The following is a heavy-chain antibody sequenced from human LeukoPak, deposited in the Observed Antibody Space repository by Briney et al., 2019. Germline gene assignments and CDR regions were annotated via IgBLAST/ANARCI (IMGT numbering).Heavy chain of an antibody. V-gene: IGHV4-34*01. Sequence: SETLSLTCAVYGGSFSGYYWSWIRQPPGKGLEWIGEINHSGSTNYNPSLKSRVTISVDTSKNQFSLKLSSVTAADTAVYYCARGGGSGSYCRGYFDYWGQGTLVTVSS. CDR2: INHSGST. D-gene: IGHD3-10*01. CDR3: ARGGGSGSYCRGYFDY. J-gene: IGHJ4*02. CDR1: GGSFSGYY.